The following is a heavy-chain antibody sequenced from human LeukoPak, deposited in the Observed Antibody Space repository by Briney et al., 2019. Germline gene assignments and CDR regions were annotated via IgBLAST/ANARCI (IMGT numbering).Heavy chain of an antibody. D-gene: IGHD6-25*01. CDR1: GYKFTNYW. CDR2: IYPRDSDT. V-gene: IGHV5-51*01. Sequence: GEPLKISCKGSGYKFTNYWIAWVRQMPGQGLGWLGIIYPRDSDTRYSPSFQGQVTISVDTSIDTAYLQWSSVRASDTAMYYCARLLAAPYYINYWGQGTLVTVSS. J-gene: IGHJ4*02. CDR3: ARLLAAPYYINY.